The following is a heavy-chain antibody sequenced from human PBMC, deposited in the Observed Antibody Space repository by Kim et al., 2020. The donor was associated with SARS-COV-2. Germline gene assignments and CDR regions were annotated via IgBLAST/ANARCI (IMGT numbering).Heavy chain of an antibody. CDR3: ARGSYDFWSGYYRAYYYYYGMDV. J-gene: IGHJ6*02. D-gene: IGHD3-3*01. CDR2: ISSSSSTI. V-gene: IGHV3-48*02. CDR1: GFTFSSYS. Sequence: GGSLRLSCAASGFTFSSYSMNWVRQAPGKGLEWVSYISSSSSTIYYADSVKGRFTISRDNAKNSLYLQMNSLRDEDTAVYYCARGSYDFWSGYYRAYYYYYGMDVWGQGTTVTVSS.